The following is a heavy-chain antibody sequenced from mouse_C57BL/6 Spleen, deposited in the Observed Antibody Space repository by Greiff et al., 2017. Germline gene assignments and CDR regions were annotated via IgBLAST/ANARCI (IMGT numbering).Heavy chain of an antibody. Sequence: QVQLQQPGAELVKPGASVKLSCKASGYTFTSYWMHWVKQRPGQGLEWIGMIHPNSGSTNYNEKFKSKATLTVDKSSSTAYMQLSSLTSEDSAVYYCARWVVAQYYYAMDYWGQGTSGTVSS. D-gene: IGHD1-1*01. V-gene: IGHV1-64*01. J-gene: IGHJ4*01. CDR1: GYTFTSYW. CDR2: IHPNSGST. CDR3: ARWVVAQYYYAMDY.